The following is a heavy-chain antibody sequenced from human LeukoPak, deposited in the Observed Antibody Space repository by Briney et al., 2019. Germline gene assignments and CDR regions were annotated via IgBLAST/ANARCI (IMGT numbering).Heavy chain of an antibody. V-gene: IGHV4-30-4*01. CDR1: GGSISSGDYY. CDR2: IYYSGST. D-gene: IGHD3-10*01. CDR3: ARAPIITMVRGVIIGNWFDP. J-gene: IGHJ5*02. Sequence: SQTLSLTCTVSGGSISSGDYYWSWIRQPPGKGLEWIGYIYYSGSTYYNPSLKSRVTISVDTSKNQFSQKLSSVTAADTAVYYCARAPIITMVRGVIIGNWFDPWGQGTLVTVSS.